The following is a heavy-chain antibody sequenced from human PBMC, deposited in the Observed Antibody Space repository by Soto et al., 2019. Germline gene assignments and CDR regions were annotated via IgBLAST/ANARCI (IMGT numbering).Heavy chain of an antibody. CDR2: ISYDASNR. CDR3: ARDVLGSQEIVEANGVGH. D-gene: IGHD1-1*01. Sequence: QVQLVESGGGVVQPGGSLRLSCAASGFTFTSYTMHWVRQAPGKGLEWVAVISYDASNRYYADSVKGRFTISRDNFKNTLYVQMDSLRAEETAVYYCARDVLGSQEIVEANGVGHWGQGTLVTVSS. V-gene: IGHV3-30-3*01. J-gene: IGHJ4*02. CDR1: GFTFTSYT.